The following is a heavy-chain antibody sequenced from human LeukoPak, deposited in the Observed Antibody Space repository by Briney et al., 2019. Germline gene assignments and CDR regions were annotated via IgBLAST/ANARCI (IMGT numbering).Heavy chain of an antibody. CDR2: IKQDGGER. Sequence: QPGGSLRLSCAASGFTFSNYWMSWVRQAPGKGLEWVANIKQDGGERNYVGSVEGRFTISRDNAKNSLFLQMNSLRAEDTAVYYCATEVGTPTIRSAFEIWGQGTMLTVSS. D-gene: IGHD1-26*01. CDR3: ATEVGTPTIRSAFEI. J-gene: IGHJ3*02. V-gene: IGHV3-7*01. CDR1: GFTFSNYW.